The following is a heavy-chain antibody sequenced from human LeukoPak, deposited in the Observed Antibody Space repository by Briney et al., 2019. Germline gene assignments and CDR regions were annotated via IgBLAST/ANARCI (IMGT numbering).Heavy chain of an antibody. CDR1: GFPFSTSA. Sequence: PGGSLRLSCVASGFPFSTSAMNLVRQAPGKGLKWVSGFSAHGNTYYADSVKGRFTISRDISKNTLYLQLNSLGAEDTAVYYCAKNAGYSPFDYWGQGTLVTVSS. CDR3: AKNAGYSPFDY. J-gene: IGHJ4*02. CDR2: FSAHGNT. V-gene: IGHV3-23*01. D-gene: IGHD4-23*01.